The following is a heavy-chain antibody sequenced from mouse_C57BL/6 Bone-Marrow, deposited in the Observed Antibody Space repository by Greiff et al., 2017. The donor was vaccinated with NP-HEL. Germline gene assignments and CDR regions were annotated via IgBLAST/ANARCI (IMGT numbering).Heavy chain of an antibody. V-gene: IGHV5S21*01. J-gene: IGHJ2*01. D-gene: IGHD4-1*02. CDR1: GFTFSSYA. Sequence: EVMLVESGEGLVKPGGSPKLSCAASGFTFSSYAMSWVRQTPEKRLEWVAYISSGGDYIYYADTVKGRFTISRDNARNTLYLQMSSLKSEDTAMYYCTRRQLGQGYFDYWGQGTTLTVSS. CDR3: TRRQLGQGYFDY. CDR2: ISSGGDYI.